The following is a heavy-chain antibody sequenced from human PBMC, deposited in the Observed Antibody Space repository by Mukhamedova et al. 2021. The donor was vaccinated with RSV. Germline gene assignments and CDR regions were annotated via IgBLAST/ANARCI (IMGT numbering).Heavy chain of an antibody. Sequence: RGLEWLGRTYYNFKWYYDYAASVKSRISIVADTSKNHLSLQLNSVTLEDTAVYYCARGFGSGWYLGYWGQGTLVTDSS. D-gene: IGHD6-19*01. J-gene: IGHJ4*02. CDR3: ARGFGSGWYLGY. CDR2: TYYNFKWYY. V-gene: IGHV6-1*01.